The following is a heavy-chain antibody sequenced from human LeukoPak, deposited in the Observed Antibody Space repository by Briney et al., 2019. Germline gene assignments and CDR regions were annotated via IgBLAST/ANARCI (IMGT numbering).Heavy chain of an antibody. J-gene: IGHJ4*02. D-gene: IGHD3-16*01. Sequence: PGGSLRLSCAVSGFTFSSYCMAWVRHTPGKGLEWVANMKQDGNAKHYADPVKGRFTISRDNAKNSLYLQMISLRAEDAAVYYCSRDQGGALDFWGLGSLVTVSS. CDR1: GFTFSSYC. CDR2: MKQDGNAK. CDR3: SRDQGGALDF. V-gene: IGHV3-7*01.